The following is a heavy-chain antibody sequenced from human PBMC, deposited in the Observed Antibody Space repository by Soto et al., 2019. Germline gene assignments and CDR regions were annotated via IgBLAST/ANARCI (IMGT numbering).Heavy chain of an antibody. D-gene: IGHD4-17*01. V-gene: IGHV3-23*01. CDR3: AKAKPDGDYIYNGMDV. CDR2: ISGSGGST. Sequence: QPGGSLRLSCAASGFTLSSYAMSWVRQAPGKGLEWVSAISGSGGSTYYADSVKGRFTISRDNSKNTLYLQMNSLRAEDTAVYYCAKAKPDGDYIYNGMDVWGQGTTVTVSS. CDR1: GFTLSSYA. J-gene: IGHJ6*02.